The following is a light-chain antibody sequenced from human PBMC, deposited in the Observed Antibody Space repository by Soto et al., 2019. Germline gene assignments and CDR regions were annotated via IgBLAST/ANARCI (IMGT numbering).Light chain of an antibody. CDR3: KKYYGPPPYT. Sequence: DIVMTQSPDSLAVSLGERATINCKSSQSILYSANNKNYLAWYQQKPGQPPNLLIYWASTRESGVPDRFSGSGSGTDFTLTISILQAEDVAVYYCKKYYGPPPYTFGQGTKLEIK. CDR1: QSILYSANNKNY. V-gene: IGKV4-1*01. CDR2: WAS. J-gene: IGKJ2*01.